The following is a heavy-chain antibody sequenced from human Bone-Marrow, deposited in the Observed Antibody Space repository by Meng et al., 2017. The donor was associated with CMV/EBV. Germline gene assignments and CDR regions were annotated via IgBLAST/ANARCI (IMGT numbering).Heavy chain of an antibody. V-gene: IGHV4-4*02. D-gene: IGHD2-2*01. CDR2: IYHSGST. J-gene: IGHJ6*02. CDR3: ARDLQYQPHYGMDF. CDR1: GGSISSSNW. Sequence: SETLSLTCAVSGGSISSSNWWSWVRQPPGKGLEWIGEIYHSGSTNYNPSLKSRVTISVDKSKNQFSLKLSSVTAADTAVYYCARDLQYQPHYGMDFWGQGTTVTVSS.